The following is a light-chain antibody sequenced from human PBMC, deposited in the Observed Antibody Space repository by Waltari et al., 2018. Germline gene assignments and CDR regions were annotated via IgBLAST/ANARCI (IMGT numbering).Light chain of an antibody. V-gene: IGLV1-44*01. CDR3: AAWDDSLNGHV. CDR2: SKN. J-gene: IGLJ3*02. Sequence: QSVLTPPPSASATPGQRVTISCSGSRSTSGTNTVNWYQQPPGTAPKPLIYSKNQRPSGFPDRFSGSKSGTSASLAISGLQSEDEADYYCAAWDDSLNGHVFGGGTKLTVL. CDR1: RSTSGTNT.